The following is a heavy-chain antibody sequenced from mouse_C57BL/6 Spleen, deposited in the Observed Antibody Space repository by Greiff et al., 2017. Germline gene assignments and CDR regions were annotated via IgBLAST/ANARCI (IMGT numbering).Heavy chain of an antibody. Sequence: EVKLVESGGDLVKPGGSLKLSCAASGFTFSGYGMSWVRQTPDKRLEWVATISIGGSYTYYLDSVKGRFTISRENAKKTLYLQMSSLKSEDTAMDYCASLTGTRARDYWGQGTSVTVSS. CDR3: ASLTGTRARDY. CDR1: GFTFSGYG. CDR2: ISIGGSYT. D-gene: IGHD4-1*01. V-gene: IGHV5-6*01. J-gene: IGHJ4*01.